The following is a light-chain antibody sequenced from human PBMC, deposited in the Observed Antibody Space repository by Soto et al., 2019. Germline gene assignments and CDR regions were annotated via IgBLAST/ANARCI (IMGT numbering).Light chain of an antibody. CDR1: QGISNY. Sequence: DVQMTQSPSSLSASVGDRVTITCRASQGISNYLAWYQQKPGKVPKLLIYAASTVQSGVPSRFSGSGSGTEFTLTISSLQPEDVATYYCQKYNSAPWTFGQGTKVEIK. CDR3: QKYNSAPWT. CDR2: AAS. V-gene: IGKV1-27*01. J-gene: IGKJ1*01.